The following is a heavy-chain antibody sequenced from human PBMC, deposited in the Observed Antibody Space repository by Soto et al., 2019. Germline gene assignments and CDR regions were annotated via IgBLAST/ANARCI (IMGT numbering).Heavy chain of an antibody. CDR3: ARDSGIGVVVVAASGGGVYYGMDV. V-gene: IGHV1-69*12. Sequence: QVQLVQSGAEVKKPGSSVKVSCKASGVTFSSYAISWVRQAPGQGLEWMGWIIAIFGTANYAQEFQGRVTITADESTSTAYMELSSLRSEDTAVYYCARDSGIGVVVVAASGGGVYYGMDVWGQGTTVTVSS. J-gene: IGHJ6*02. CDR2: IIAIFGTA. D-gene: IGHD2-15*01. CDR1: GVTFSSYA.